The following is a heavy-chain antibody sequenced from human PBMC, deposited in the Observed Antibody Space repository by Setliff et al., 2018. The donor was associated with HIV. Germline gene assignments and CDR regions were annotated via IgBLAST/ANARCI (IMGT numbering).Heavy chain of an antibody. V-gene: IGHV3-30*02. CDR2: IRYGSINK. CDR3: AKDRYYDSSGSPFDY. Sequence: GSLRLSCAASGFTFSNYGINWVRQAPGKGLEWVAFIRYGSINKYYADSVKGRFTISRDNSKSTLYLQMNSLRAEDTAVHYCAKDRYYDSSGSPFDYWGQGTLVTVSS. D-gene: IGHD3-22*01. CDR1: GFTFSNYG. J-gene: IGHJ4*02.